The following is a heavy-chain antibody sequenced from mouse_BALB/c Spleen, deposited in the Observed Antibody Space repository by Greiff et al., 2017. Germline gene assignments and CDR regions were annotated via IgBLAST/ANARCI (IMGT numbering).Heavy chain of an antibody. CDR2: INSNGGST. CDR3: ARRDDYDGRYAMDY. CDR1: GFTFSSYY. D-gene: IGHD2-4*01. J-gene: IGHJ4*01. Sequence: EVNVVESGGGLVKLGGSLKLSCAASGFTFSSYYMSWVRQTPEKRLELVAAINSNGGSTYYPDTVKGRFTISRDNAKNTLYLQMSSLKSEDTALYYCARRDDYDGRYAMDYWGQGTSVTVSS. V-gene: IGHV5-6-2*01.